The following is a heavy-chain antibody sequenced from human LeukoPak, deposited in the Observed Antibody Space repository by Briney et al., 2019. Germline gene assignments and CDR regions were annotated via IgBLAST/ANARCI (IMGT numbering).Heavy chain of an antibody. CDR2: IYYSGTT. CDR1: GGSISSYY. CDR3: ARGVYIAAAQYGY. V-gene: IGHV4-59*01. D-gene: IGHD6-13*01. J-gene: IGHJ4*02. Sequence: SETLSLTCTVSGGSISSYYWSWIRQPPGKGLEWIGYIYYSGTTNYNPSLKSRVTIAVDTSKNQFSLKLSSVTAVDTAVYYCARGVYIAAAQYGYWGQGTLVTVSS.